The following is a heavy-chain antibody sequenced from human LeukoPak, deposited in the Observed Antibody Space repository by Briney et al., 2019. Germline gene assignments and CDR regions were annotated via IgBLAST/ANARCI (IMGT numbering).Heavy chain of an antibody. CDR1: GFTFSSYN. CDR2: ISSSSSTI. J-gene: IGHJ6*03. Sequence: PGGSLRLSCAASGFTFSSYNMNWVRQAPGKGLEWVSYISSSSSTIYYADSVKGRFTISRDNAKNSLYLQMNSLGAEDTAVYYCARSVELWSGYSYYYYMDVWGKGTTVTVSS. CDR3: ARSVELWSGYSYYYYMDV. D-gene: IGHD3-3*01. V-gene: IGHV3-48*01.